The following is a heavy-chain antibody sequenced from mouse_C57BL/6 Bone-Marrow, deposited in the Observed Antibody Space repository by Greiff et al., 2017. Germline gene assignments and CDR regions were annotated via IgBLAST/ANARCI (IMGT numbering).Heavy chain of an antibody. CDR2: INPNNGGT. V-gene: IGHV1-22*01. D-gene: IGHD2-4*01. Sequence: EVQLQQSGPELVKPGASVKMSCKASGYTFTDYNMHWVKQSHGKSLEWIGYINPNNGGTSYNQKFKGKATLTVNKSSSTAYMELRSLTSEDSAVYYCARRTMITGRLGSYYAMDYWGQGTSVTVSS. CDR1: GYTFTDYN. CDR3: ARRTMITGRLGSYYAMDY. J-gene: IGHJ4*01.